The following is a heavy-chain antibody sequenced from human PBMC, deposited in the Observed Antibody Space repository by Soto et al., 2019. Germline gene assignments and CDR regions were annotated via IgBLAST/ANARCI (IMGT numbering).Heavy chain of an antibody. J-gene: IGHJ3*02. CDR1: GYTFTSYA. V-gene: IGHV1-3*01. CDR2: INAGNGNT. D-gene: IGHD6-19*01. Sequence: ASVKVSCKASGYTFTSYAMHWVRQAPGQRLEWMGWINAGNGNTKYSQKFQGRVTITRDTSASTAYMELSSLRSEDTAVYYCARGSYSSGWYDAFDIWGQGTMVTVSS. CDR3: ARGSYSSGWYDAFDI.